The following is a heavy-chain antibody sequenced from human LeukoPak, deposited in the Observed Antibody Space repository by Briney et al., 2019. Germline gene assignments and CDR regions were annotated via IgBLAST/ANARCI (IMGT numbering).Heavy chain of an antibody. CDR3: ATLYYYDSSGYYYALGYFQH. V-gene: IGHV1-24*01. CDR1: GYTLTELS. CDR2: FDPEDGGT. Sequence: ASVKVSCKVSGYTLTELSMHWVRQAPGKGLEWMGGFDPEDGGTIYAQKFQGRVTMTEDTSTDTAYMELSSLRSEDTAVYYCATLYYYDSSGYYYALGYFQHWGQGTLVTVSS. D-gene: IGHD3-22*01. J-gene: IGHJ1*01.